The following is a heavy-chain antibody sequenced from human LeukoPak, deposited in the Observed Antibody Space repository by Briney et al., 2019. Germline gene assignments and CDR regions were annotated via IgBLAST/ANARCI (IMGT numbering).Heavy chain of an antibody. J-gene: IGHJ4*02. CDR3: ARYPFDGYNYYFDY. D-gene: IGHD5-24*01. V-gene: IGHV4-59*01. Sequence: SETLSLTCTVSGASISSYYWSWIRQPPGKGLEWIGYMYYSGSSNYNPSLKSRVTISVDTSKNQFSLKLSSLTAADTAVYYCARYPFDGYNYYFDYWGQGTLVTVPS. CDR2: MYYSGSS. CDR1: GASISSYY.